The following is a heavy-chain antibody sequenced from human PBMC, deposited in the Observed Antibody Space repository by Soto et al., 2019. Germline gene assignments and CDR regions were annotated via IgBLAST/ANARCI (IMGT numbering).Heavy chain of an antibody. J-gene: IGHJ6*02. CDR2: ISPYDDNT. V-gene: IGHV1-18*01. CDR3: ARGGYYDSSGSRNYHYYGMDA. D-gene: IGHD3-22*01. Sequence: QVQLVQSGTEVKKPGASVKVSCKASGYTFNSYGISWVRQDPGQGLEWMGWISPYDDNTNYAQNLQATDTMPTDTPTRSAYMELRSLRSDDTAVYYCARGGYYDSSGSRNYHYYGMDAWGQGTTVTVS. CDR1: GYTFNSYG.